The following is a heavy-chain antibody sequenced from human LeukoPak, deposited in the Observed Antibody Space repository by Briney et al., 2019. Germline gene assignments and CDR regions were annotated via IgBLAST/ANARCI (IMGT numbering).Heavy chain of an antibody. D-gene: IGHD1-26*01. CDR3: ATETIVGVTCY. CDR2: ISGNGGST. V-gene: IGHV3-23*01. CDR1: GFIFSSYA. J-gene: IGHJ4*02. Sequence: PGGSLRLSCAVSGFIFSSYAMSWVRQTPEKGLEWVSAISGNGGSTYYADSVKGRFTISRDNSRNTLYLQMNSLRAEDTALYYCATETIVGVTCYWGQGTLVTVSS.